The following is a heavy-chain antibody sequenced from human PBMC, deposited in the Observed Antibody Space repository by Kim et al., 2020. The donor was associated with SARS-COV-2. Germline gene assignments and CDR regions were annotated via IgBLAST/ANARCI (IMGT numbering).Heavy chain of an antibody. V-gene: IGHV3-15*01. CDR3: TTGPAAAV. CDR2: GTT. Sequence: GTTDYAAPVKGRFTISRDDSKNTLYLQMNSLKTEDTAVYYCTTGPAAAVWGQGTTVTVSS. D-gene: IGHD2-2*01. J-gene: IGHJ6*02.